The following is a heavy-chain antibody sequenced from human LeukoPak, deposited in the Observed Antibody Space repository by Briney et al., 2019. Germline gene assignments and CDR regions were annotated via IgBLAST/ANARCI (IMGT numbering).Heavy chain of an antibody. CDR1: AFTFSSYS. Sequence: GGSLRLSCEASAFTFSSYSMNWVRQAPGEGLEWVSAISDSGGSTYYTDSVKGRFTISRDNSKNTLYLQMNSLRAEDTAVYYCASILLWYVYDYWGQGTLVTVSS. CDR2: ISDSGGST. D-gene: IGHD3-10*01. V-gene: IGHV3-23*01. J-gene: IGHJ4*02. CDR3: ASILLWYVYDY.